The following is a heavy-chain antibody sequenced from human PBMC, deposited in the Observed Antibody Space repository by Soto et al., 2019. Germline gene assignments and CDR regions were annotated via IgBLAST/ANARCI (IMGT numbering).Heavy chain of an antibody. V-gene: IGHV3-21*01. CDR1: DFSFSSYT. CDR2: ISSAGTYI. J-gene: IGHJ2*01. CDR3: TTDPAVTVKVIMVYAMPLNWYFDL. D-gene: IGHD2-8*01. Sequence: PGGSLRLSCAASDFSFSSYTMNWVRQAPGKGLEWVSSISSAGTYIYYADSVKGRFTISRDNAKKSLSLQMNSLRPEDTAVHYCTTDPAVTVKVIMVYAMPLNWYFDLWGRGTLVTVSS.